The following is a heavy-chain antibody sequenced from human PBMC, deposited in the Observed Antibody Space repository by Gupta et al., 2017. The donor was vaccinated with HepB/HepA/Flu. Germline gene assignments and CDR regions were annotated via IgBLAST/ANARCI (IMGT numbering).Heavy chain of an antibody. CDR3: ARGIVEAAAGY. D-gene: IGHD6-13*01. CDR1: GGSFSGYY. V-gene: IGHV4-34*01. CDR2: INHSGST. J-gene: IGHJ4*02. Sequence: QVQLQQWGAGLLKPSETLSLTCAVYGGSFSGYYWSWIRQPPGKGLEWIGEINHSGSTNYNPSLKSRVTIAVDTAKNQVSLKLRSVTAADTAVYYGARGIVEAAAGYGGQGTLVTVSS.